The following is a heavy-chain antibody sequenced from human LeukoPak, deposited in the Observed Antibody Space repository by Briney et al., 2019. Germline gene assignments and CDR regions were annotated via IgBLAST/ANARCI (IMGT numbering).Heavy chain of an antibody. J-gene: IGHJ4*02. CDR3: AKATYSSSWNLYFDF. Sequence: GGSLRLSCAASGFTSSSHAMSWVRQAPGKGLGWVASISGSGYSTYYADSVKGRFTISTDNSKNTVFLHMNSPRAEDTAVYYCAKATYSSSWNLYFDFWGQGTLVTVSS. V-gene: IGHV3-23*01. D-gene: IGHD6-13*01. CDR1: GFTSSSHA. CDR2: ISGSGYST.